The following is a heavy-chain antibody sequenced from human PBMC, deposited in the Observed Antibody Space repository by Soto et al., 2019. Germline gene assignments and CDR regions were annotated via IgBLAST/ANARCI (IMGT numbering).Heavy chain of an antibody. CDR2: IKQDGSQK. J-gene: IGHJ4*02. D-gene: IGHD4-17*01. CDR3: MTSVTTQEY. CDR1: GFTLSSYW. Sequence: EVQLVESGGGLVQPGGSLRLSCAASGFTLSSYWMNWVRLAPGKGLEWVANIKQDGSQKNYVDSVKGRFTISRDNAKNSLYLQMSSLRAEDTAVYYCMTSVTTQEYWGQGTLVTVSS. V-gene: IGHV3-7*01.